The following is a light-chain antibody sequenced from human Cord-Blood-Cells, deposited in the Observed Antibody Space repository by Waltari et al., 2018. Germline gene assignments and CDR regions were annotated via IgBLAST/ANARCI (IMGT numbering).Light chain of an antibody. V-gene: IGLV1-36*01. Sequence: QSVLTQPPSVFDAPRQRVTVACSGSSSNIGTHAVNWYLQPPGKAPKLLIYYDDLLPSGVSDRFSGSKSGTSASLASSGLQSEDEAYYYCAAWDDSLNGYVFGTGTKVTVL. CDR3: AAWDDSLNGYV. CDR1: SSNIGTHA. CDR2: YDD. J-gene: IGLJ1*01.